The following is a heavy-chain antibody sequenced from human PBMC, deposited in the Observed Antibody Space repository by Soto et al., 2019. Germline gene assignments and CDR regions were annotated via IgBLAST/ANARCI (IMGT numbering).Heavy chain of an antibody. D-gene: IGHD6-25*01. CDR1: GGSVSSGSYY. V-gene: IGHV4-61*01. Sequence: SETLSLTCTVSGGSVSSGSYYWSWIRQPPGKGLEWIGYIYYSGSTNYNPSLKSRVTISVDTSKNQFSLKLSSVTAADTAVYYCARSTYSSGWIKAYFDYRGQGTLVTVSS. CDR2: IYYSGST. J-gene: IGHJ4*02. CDR3: ARSTYSSGWIKAYFDY.